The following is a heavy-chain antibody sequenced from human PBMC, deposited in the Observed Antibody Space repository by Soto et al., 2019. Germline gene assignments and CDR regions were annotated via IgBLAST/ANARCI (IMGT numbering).Heavy chain of an antibody. CDR2: MSYDGNNK. Sequence: QVQLVESVGGVVQPGGSLTLSCASSGFTFSSYGMHWVRQAPGKGLEWVAVMSYDGNNKYYADSVKGRFTVSRDNSRNTHFLQMTSLTLQAPAVYYCAKVVISGVYCANGMCYDFDYWGQGDPVTGPS. CDR1: GFTFSSYG. V-gene: IGHV3-30*18. J-gene: IGHJ4*02. CDR3: AKVVISGVYCANGMCYDFDY. D-gene: IGHD2-8*01.